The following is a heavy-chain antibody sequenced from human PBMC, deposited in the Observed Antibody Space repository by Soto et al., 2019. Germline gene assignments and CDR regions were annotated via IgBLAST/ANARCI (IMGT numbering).Heavy chain of an antibody. V-gene: IGHV1-2*04. J-gene: IGHJ6*02. CDR1: GYTFTGYY. Sequence: ASVKVSCKASGYTFTGYYMHWVRQAPGQGLEWMGWINPNSGGTNYAQKFQGWVTMTRDTSISTAYMELSRLRSDDTAVYYCARVGTKLELDYYYYGMDVWGQGTTVTVSS. D-gene: IGHD1-7*01. CDR3: ARVGTKLELDYYYYGMDV. CDR2: INPNSGGT.